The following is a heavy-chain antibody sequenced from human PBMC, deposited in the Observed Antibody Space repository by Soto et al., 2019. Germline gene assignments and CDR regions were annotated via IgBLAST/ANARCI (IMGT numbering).Heavy chain of an antibody. J-gene: IGHJ4*02. CDR1: GYTFTSYG. D-gene: IGHD4-4*01. CDR2: ISAYNGNT. CDR3: AGHPAEHYPWYYYSMDY. Sequence: ASVKVSCKASGYTFTSYGISWVRQAPGQGLEWMGWISAYNGNTNYAQKLQGRVTMTTDTSTSTAYMELRSLRSDDTAVYYCAGHPAEHYPWYYYSMDYWGQGTLVTVSS. V-gene: IGHV1-18*01.